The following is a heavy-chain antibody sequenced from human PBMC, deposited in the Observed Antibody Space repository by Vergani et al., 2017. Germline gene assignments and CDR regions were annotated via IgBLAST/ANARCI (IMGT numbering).Heavy chain of an antibody. CDR1: GGSISSSSYY. CDR3: ARRRDIVPAPGGYMDV. D-gene: IGHD2-8*01. V-gene: IGHV4-39*01. CDR2: NYYSGST. J-gene: IGHJ6*03. Sequence: QLQLQESGPGLVKPSETLSLTCTVSGGSISSSSYYWGWLRQRPGKGLEWIGCNYYSGSTYYNPSLKGRFTISVDPSKNPFSLKLSSVTAADPAVYYCARRRDIVPAPGGYMDVWGKGTTVTVSS.